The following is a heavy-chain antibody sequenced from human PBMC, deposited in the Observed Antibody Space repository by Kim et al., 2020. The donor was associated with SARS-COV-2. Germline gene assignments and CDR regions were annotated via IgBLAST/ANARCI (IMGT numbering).Heavy chain of an antibody. J-gene: IGHJ4*02. Sequence: GESLKISCKGSGYSFTSYWIGWVRQMPGKGLEWMGIIYPGDSDTRYSPSFQGQVTISADKSISTAYLQWSSLKASDTAMYYCAGHLSRVDYYDSSGYSDYWGQGTLVTVSS. D-gene: IGHD3-22*01. CDR3: AGHLSRVDYYDSSGYSDY. CDR2: IYPGDSDT. V-gene: IGHV5-51*01. CDR1: GYSFTSYW.